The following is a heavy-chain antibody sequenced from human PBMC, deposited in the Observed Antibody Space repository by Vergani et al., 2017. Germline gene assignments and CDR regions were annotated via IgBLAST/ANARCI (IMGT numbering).Heavy chain of an antibody. V-gene: IGHV1-69*05. CDR3: AREPPLTGFFDY. CDR2: ILPLFGTP. D-gene: IGHD3-9*01. Sequence: QVQLVQSGAEVKKPGSSVKVSCKSSGGTFSNHVLAWVRQAPGQGLEWMGGILPLFGTPTYAQRFQGRVTITRDTSTSTVYVEVTSLRSDGTAVYYCAREPPLTGFFDYWGQGTLVTVSS. J-gene: IGHJ4*02. CDR1: GGTFSNHV.